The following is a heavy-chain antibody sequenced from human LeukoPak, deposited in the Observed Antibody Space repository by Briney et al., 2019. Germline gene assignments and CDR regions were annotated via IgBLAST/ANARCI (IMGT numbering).Heavy chain of an antibody. CDR1: GGSISRSSYY. D-gene: IGHD6-13*01. V-gene: IGHV4-39*01. J-gene: IGHJ4*02. CDR3: ARLPTGYSSSWYWRGY. CDR2: IYYSGST. Sequence: SETLSLTCTVSGGSISRSSYYWGWIRQPPGKGLEWIGSIYYSGSTYYNPSLKSRVTISVDTSKNQFSLKLSSVTAADTAVYYCARLPTGYSSSWYWRGYWGQGTLVTVSS.